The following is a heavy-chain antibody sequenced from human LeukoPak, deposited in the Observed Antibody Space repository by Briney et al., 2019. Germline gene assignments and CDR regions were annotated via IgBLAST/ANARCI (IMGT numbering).Heavy chain of an antibody. V-gene: IGHV3-30-3*01. J-gene: IGHJ4*02. CDR1: GFTFSSYA. D-gene: IGHD5-24*01. CDR2: ISYDGSNK. Sequence: PGRSLRLSCAASGFTFSSYAMHWVRQAPGKGLEWAAVISYDGSNKYYADSVKGRFTISRDNSKNTLYLQMNSLRAEDTAVYYCARDRGDGYNYFDYWGQGTLVTVSS. CDR3: ARDRGDGYNYFDY.